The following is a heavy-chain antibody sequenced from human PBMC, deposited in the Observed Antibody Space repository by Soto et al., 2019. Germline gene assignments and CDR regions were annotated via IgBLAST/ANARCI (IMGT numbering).Heavy chain of an antibody. J-gene: IGHJ6*02. CDR2: IYHSGST. CDR1: GGSISSSNW. V-gene: IGHV4-4*02. Sequence: SETLSLTCAVSGGSISSSNWWRWVRQPPGKGLEWIGEIYHSGSTNYNPSLKSRVTISVDKSKNQFSLKLSSVTAADTAVYYCARDRRVWGSYRSLVYYYYYGMDVWGQGTTVTVSS. CDR3: ARDRRVWGSYRSLVYYYYYGMDV. D-gene: IGHD3-16*02.